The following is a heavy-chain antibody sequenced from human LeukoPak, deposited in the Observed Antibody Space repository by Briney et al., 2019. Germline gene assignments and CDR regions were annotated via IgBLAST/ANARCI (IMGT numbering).Heavy chain of an antibody. CDR3: VKRSRDGYNSPLDI. V-gene: IGHV3-23*01. Sequence: GGSLRLSCAASGFTFSSYAMNWVRQAPGKGLEWVSQISGSGGETYYADSVQGRFTISRDNSENTLYLQMNSLRADDTAVYYCVKRSRDGYNSPLDIWGQGTLVTVSS. CDR1: GFTFSSYA. J-gene: IGHJ4*01. CDR2: ISGSGGET. D-gene: IGHD5-24*01.